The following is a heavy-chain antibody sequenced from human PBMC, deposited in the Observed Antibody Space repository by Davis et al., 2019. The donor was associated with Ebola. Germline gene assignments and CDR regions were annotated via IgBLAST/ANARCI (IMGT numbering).Heavy chain of an antibody. CDR1: GGTFSSYA. D-gene: IGHD3-16*02. CDR3: ARDSHFAVTFGGVIGGRGLCY. Sequence: SVKVSCKASGGTFSSYAISWVRQAPGQGLEWMGGIIPIFGTANYAQKFQGRVTITADESTSTAYMELSSLRSEDTAVYYCARDSHFAVTFGGVIGGRGLCYWGQGTLVTVSS. CDR2: IIPIFGTA. V-gene: IGHV1-69*13. J-gene: IGHJ4*02.